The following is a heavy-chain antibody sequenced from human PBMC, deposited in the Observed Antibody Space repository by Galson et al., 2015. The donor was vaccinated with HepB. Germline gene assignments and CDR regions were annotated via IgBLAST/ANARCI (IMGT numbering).Heavy chain of an antibody. J-gene: IGHJ3*02. CDR2: MNHSGRT. CDR1: GGSITSSY. CDR3: ARGRAFDI. Sequence: TLSLTCTVSGGSITSSYWSWIRQPPGKGLEWSGEMNHSGRTDTNPSLKSRVTISVGTSNNQFSLRLSSVTAADTAVYYCARGRAFDIWDQGAMVTVSS. V-gene: IGHV4-34*01.